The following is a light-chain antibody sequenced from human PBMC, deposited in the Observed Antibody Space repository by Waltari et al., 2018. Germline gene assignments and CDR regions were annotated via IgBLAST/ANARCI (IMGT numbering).Light chain of an antibody. J-gene: IGKJ4*01. V-gene: IGKV4-1*01. CDR2: WAS. Sequence: DIVITQSPDSLALSLGERPNTNCKSTHTVLYNGKNKNYLAWYQQKPGQPPKLLIYWASTRDSGVPDRFSGSGSGTDFTLTISSLQAEDVAVYYCQQYSSTPLTFGGGTKVEIK. CDR1: HTVLYNGKNKNY. CDR3: QQYSSTPLT.